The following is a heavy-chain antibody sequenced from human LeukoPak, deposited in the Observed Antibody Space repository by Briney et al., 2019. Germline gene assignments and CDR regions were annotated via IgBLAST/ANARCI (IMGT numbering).Heavy chain of an antibody. Sequence: PSETLSLTCAVYGGSFSGYYWSWISQPPGKGLEWIGEINHSGSTNYNPSLKSRVAISVDTSKNQFSLKLSSVTAADTAVYYCARTPAAIRWFDPWGQGTLVTVSS. V-gene: IGHV4-34*01. J-gene: IGHJ5*02. CDR2: INHSGST. CDR1: GGSFSGYY. CDR3: ARTPAAIRWFDP. D-gene: IGHD2-2*01.